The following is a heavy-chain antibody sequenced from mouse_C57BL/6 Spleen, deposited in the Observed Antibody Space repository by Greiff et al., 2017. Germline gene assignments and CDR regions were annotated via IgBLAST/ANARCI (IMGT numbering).Heavy chain of an antibody. CDR3: ARDCGSSTHYYAVGY. D-gene: IGHD1-1*01. J-gene: IGHJ4*01. CDR1: GYTFTSYW. CDR2: IYPSDSST. V-gene: IGHV1-69*01. Sequence: QVQLQQPGAELVMPGASVKLSCKASGYTFTSYWMNWVKQRPGQGLEWIGDIYPSDSSTNYNQKFKGKSTVTVDTSSSTAYMQLSSLTSEDSAVYYCARDCGSSTHYYAVGYWGQGTTVTVAS.